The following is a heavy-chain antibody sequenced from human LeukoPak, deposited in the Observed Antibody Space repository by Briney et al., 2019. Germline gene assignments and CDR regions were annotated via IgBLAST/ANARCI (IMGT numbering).Heavy chain of an antibody. V-gene: IGHV4-59*08. Sequence: PSETLSLTCTVSGGSISSYYWSWIRQPPGKGLEWIGYIYYSGSTNYNPSLKSRVTISVDTSKNQFSLKLSSVTAADTAVYYCARLNYYYYYGMDVWGRGTTVTVSS. CDR2: IYYSGST. CDR1: GGSISSYY. CDR3: ARLNYYYYYGMDV. J-gene: IGHJ6*02.